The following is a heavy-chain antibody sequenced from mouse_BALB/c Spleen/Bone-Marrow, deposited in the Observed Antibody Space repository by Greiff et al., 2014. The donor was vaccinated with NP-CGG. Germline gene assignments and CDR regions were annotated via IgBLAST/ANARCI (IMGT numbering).Heavy chain of an antibody. Sequence: VKLVESGPGLVQPSQSLSITCTVSGFSLTSYGVHWVRQSPGKGLEWLGVIWSGGSTDYNAAFISRLSISKDNSKSQVFFKMNSLQADDTAIYYCARNRGNYFSWFAYWGQGTLVTVSA. CDR3: ARNRGNYFSWFAY. V-gene: IGHV2-4-1*01. J-gene: IGHJ3*01. CDR2: IWSGGST. D-gene: IGHD2-1*01. CDR1: GFSLTSYG.